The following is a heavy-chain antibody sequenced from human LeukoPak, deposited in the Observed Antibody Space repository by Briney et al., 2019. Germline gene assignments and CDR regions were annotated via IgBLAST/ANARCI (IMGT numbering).Heavy chain of an antibody. Sequence: PSQTLSLTCTVSGGSISSGSYYWSWIRQPAGKGLEWIGRIYTSGSTNYNPSLKSRVTIAVDTSKNQFSLELSSVTAVDTAVYYCARDTLTYSSNWYDALDIWGQGTMVTVSS. CDR1: GGSISSGSYY. J-gene: IGHJ3*02. D-gene: IGHD6-13*01. V-gene: IGHV4-61*02. CDR3: ARDTLTYSSNWYDALDI. CDR2: IYTSGST.